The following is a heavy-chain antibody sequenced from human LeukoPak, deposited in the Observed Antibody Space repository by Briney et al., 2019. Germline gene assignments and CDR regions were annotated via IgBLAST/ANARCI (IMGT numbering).Heavy chain of an antibody. CDR3: AKDFPADSSSWYENDY. Sequence: PGGSLRLSCAASGFTFSSYGMHWVRQAPGKGLEWVAFIRYDGSNKYYADSVKGRFTISRDNSKNTLYLQMNSLRAKDTAVYYCAKDFPADSSSWYENDYWGQGTLVTVSS. V-gene: IGHV3-30*02. D-gene: IGHD6-13*01. CDR1: GFTFSSYG. CDR2: IRYDGSNK. J-gene: IGHJ4*02.